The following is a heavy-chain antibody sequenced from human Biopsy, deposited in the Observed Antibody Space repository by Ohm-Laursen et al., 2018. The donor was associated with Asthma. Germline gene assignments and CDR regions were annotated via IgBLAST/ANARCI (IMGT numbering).Heavy chain of an antibody. V-gene: IGHV3-53*01. CDR2: IYSGGTS. D-gene: IGHD3-22*01. CDR3: ARGDSSNWSHYYFDY. Sequence: SLRLSCTASGFTVSRNHMFWVRQAPGKGLEWVSVIYSGGTSHTADSVRGRFTISRDYSKNTLYLQMHSLRAEDTAVYYCARGDSSNWSHYYFDYWGQGTLVTVSS. CDR1: GFTVSRNH. J-gene: IGHJ4*02.